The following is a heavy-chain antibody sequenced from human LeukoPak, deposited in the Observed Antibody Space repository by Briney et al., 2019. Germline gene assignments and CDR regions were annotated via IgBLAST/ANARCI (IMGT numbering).Heavy chain of an antibody. J-gene: IGHJ4*02. V-gene: IGHV3-7*03. Sequence: GGSLRLSCAASGFTFSSYWMSWVRQAPGKGLEWVANIKQDGSEKYYVDSVKGRFTISRDNSKNTLYLQMDSLRAEDTAVYYCAKRALTGGVIGNFDYWGQGTLVTVSS. CDR3: AKRALTGGVIGNFDY. D-gene: IGHD3-16*02. CDR1: GFTFSSYW. CDR2: IKQDGSEK.